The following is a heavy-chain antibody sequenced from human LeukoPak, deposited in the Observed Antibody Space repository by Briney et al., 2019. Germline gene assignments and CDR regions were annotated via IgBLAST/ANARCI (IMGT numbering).Heavy chain of an antibody. CDR1: GGSISSYY. CDR3: ARDQVLLWFGETRNYYYYYMDV. D-gene: IGHD3-10*01. V-gene: IGHV4-59*12. J-gene: IGHJ6*03. Sequence: PSETLSLTCTVSGGSISSYYWSWIRQPPGKGLEWIGYIYYSGSTNYNPSLKSRVTMSVDTSKNQFSLKLSSVTAADTAVYYCARDQVLLWFGETRNYYYYYMDVWGKGTTVTISS. CDR2: IYYSGST.